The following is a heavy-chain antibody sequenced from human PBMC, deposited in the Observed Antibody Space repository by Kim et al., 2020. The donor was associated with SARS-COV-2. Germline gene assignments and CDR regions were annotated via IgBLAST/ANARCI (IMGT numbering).Heavy chain of an antibody. Sequence: GGSLRLSCAASGFTFDDYSMHWVRQAPGKGLEWVSLISWDGGITYYSDSVKGRFTISRDNSKDSLYLQMTSLRSEDTALYYCVKDIDYGDNESYYGVDVWGQGTTVTVSS. V-gene: IGHV3-43*01. CDR3: VKDIDYGDNESYYGVDV. CDR1: GFTFDDYS. D-gene: IGHD4-17*01. J-gene: IGHJ6*01. CDR2: ISWDGGIT.